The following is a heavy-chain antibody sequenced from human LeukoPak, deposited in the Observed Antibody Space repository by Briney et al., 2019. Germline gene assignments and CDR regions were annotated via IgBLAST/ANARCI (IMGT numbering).Heavy chain of an antibody. CDR2: INEVGSES. CDR3: VQGGQFDF. D-gene: IGHD3-16*01. Sequence: GGSLRLSCAASGFSFSIFWMTWGRQAPGKRPEWVANINEVGSESYYVDSVRGRFTISRDNGKNLLFLEMNSLRADDTAVYFCVQGGQFDFWGQGAPVTVSS. V-gene: IGHV3-7*01. CDR1: GFSFSIFW. J-gene: IGHJ4*02.